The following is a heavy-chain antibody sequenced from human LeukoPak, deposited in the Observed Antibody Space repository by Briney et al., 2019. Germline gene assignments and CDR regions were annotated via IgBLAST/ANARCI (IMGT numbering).Heavy chain of an antibody. CDR2: IYYSGST. Sequence: SETLSLTCTVSGGSISSGDYYWSWIRQHPGKGLEWIGYIYYSGSTYYNPSLKSRVTISVDTSKNQFSLKLSSVAAADTAVYYCARDTVTTTFDALDIWGQGTMVTVSS. J-gene: IGHJ3*02. CDR3: ARDTVTTTFDALDI. CDR1: GGSISSGDYY. D-gene: IGHD4-17*01. V-gene: IGHV4-31*03.